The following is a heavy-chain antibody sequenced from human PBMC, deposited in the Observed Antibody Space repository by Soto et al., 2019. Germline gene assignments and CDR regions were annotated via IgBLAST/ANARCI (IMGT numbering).Heavy chain of an antibody. J-gene: IGHJ4*02. CDR1: VFTFANAW. D-gene: IGHD3-3*01. CDR2: IKSKINGGTT. Sequence: GGSLRLSCAASVFTFANAWMTWVRQAPGKGLEWVGRIKSKINGGTTDYESPVKDRFTISRDDSKNTLYLQMNSLKTEDTAVYYCTTDLPWSFGALLYWGQGTLVTVSS. V-gene: IGHV3-15*01. CDR3: TTDLPWSFGALLY.